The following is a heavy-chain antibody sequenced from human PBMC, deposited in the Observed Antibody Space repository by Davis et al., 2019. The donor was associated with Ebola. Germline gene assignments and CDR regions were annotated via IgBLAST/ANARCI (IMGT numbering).Heavy chain of an antibody. J-gene: IGHJ4*02. CDR3: ARGKGRSSCDY. D-gene: IGHD6-6*01. V-gene: IGHV4-34*01. CDR1: GGSFSGYY. Sequence: GSLRLSCAVYGGSFSGYYWTWIRQPPGKGLEWIGEIYHSGSTNYNPSLKSRVTISVDTSKNQFSLKLSSVTAADTAVYYCARGKGRSSCDYWGQGTLVTVSS. CDR2: IYHSGST.